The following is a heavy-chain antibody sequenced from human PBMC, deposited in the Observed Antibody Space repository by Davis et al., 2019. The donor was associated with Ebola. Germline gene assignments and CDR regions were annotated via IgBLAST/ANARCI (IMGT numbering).Heavy chain of an antibody. CDR1: GYTFTSYA. D-gene: IGHD3-3*01. CDR2: INAGNGNT. J-gene: IGHJ4*02. CDR3: ARTNYDFWSGYLKYFDY. V-gene: IGHV1-3*01. Sequence: ASVKVSCKASGYTFTSYAMHWVRQAPGQRLEWMGWINAGNGNTKYSQKFQGRVTMTRDTSTSTVYMELSSLRSEDTAVYYCARTNYDFWSGYLKYFDYWGQGTLVTVSS.